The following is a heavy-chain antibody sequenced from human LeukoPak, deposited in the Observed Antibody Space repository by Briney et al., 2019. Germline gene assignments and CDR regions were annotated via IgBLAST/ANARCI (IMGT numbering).Heavy chain of an antibody. CDR1: GFIFSDSY. V-gene: IGHV3-49*03. D-gene: IGHD3-22*01. CDR2: IRSKAYGGTT. Sequence: GGSLRLSCAASGFIFSDSYMSWIRQAPGKGLEWVGFIRSKAYGGTTEYAASVKDRFTIARDDSKSIAYLQMNSLKTEDTAVYYCISQYYDSSGYPIAYYFDYWGQGTLVTVSS. J-gene: IGHJ4*02. CDR3: ISQYYDSSGYPIAYYFDY.